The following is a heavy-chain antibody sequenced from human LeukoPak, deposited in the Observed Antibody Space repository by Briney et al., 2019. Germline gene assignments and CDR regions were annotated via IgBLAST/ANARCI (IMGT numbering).Heavy chain of an antibody. D-gene: IGHD6-13*01. Sequence: GASVKVSCKASGYTFTGYYMHWVRQAPGQGLEWMGWINPNSGGTNYAQKFQGRVTMTEDTSTDTAYMELSSLRSEDTAVYYCATDSSSLYYGMDVWGQGTTVTVSS. CDR2: INPNSGGT. V-gene: IGHV1-2*02. CDR1: GYTFTGYY. CDR3: ATDSSSLYYGMDV. J-gene: IGHJ6*02.